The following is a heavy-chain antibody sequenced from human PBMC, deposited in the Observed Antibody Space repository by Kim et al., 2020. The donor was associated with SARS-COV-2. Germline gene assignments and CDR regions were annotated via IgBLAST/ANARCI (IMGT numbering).Heavy chain of an antibody. CDR1: GYTFTSYD. V-gene: IGHV1-8*01. CDR3: ARVPTLWSGSWSSVFGY. Sequence: ASVKVSCKASGYTFTSYDVNWVRQATGQGLEWMGWMNPNSGNTAYAQKFQGRVTMTRNTSVSTAYMELSSLRSEDTAVYYCARVPTLWSGSWSSVFGYWGQGTLVTVSS. J-gene: IGHJ4*02. CDR2: MNPNSGNT. D-gene: IGHD3-10*01.